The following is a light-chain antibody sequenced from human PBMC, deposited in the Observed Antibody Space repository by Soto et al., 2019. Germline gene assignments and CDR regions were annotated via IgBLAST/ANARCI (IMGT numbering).Light chain of an antibody. V-gene: IGKV1-5*03. CDR2: KAS. CDR3: QQYTGYPVT. J-gene: IGKJ5*01. CDR1: QSISEW. Sequence: DIQMTQCPSTLSASVGDSVTITCRASQSISEWLAWYQQKPGKAPKLLIYKASNLESGVPSGFSGSGSGTEFTLTISSLQPDDFATYYCQQYTGYPVTFGQGTRLEIK.